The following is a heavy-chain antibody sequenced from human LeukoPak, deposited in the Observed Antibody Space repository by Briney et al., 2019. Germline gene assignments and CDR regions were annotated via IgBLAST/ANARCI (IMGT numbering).Heavy chain of an antibody. Sequence: KPGGSLRLSCAASGFTVSSNYMSWVRQAPGKGLEWVSSISSGSSYIYYADSVKGRFTISRDNAKNSLYLQMNSLRAEDTAVYYCARYYGDYEPAEVDYWGQGTLVTVSS. D-gene: IGHD4-17*01. CDR1: GFTVSSNY. CDR2: ISSGSSYI. V-gene: IGHV3-21*01. J-gene: IGHJ4*02. CDR3: ARYYGDYEPAEVDY.